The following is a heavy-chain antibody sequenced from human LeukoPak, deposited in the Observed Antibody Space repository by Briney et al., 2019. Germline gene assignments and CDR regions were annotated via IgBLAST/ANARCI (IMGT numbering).Heavy chain of an antibody. Sequence: ASVKVSCKASGYTFTSYAMNWVRQAPGQGLEWMGWINTNTGNPTYAQGFTGRFVFSLDTSVSTAYLQISSLKAEDTAVYYCARDRQLRYFDWSDAFGIWGQGTMVTVSS. CDR1: GYTFTSYA. V-gene: IGHV7-4-1*02. CDR2: INTNTGNP. CDR3: ARDRQLRYFDWSDAFGI. J-gene: IGHJ3*02. D-gene: IGHD3-9*01.